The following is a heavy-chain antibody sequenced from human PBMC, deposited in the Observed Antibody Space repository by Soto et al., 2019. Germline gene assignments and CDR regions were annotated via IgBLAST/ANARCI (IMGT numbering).Heavy chain of an antibody. D-gene: IGHD3-22*01. CDR1: GGSISSSSYY. V-gene: IGHV4-39*01. CDR3: ARRADYYDSSGLTYYFDY. J-gene: IGHJ4*02. CDR2: IYYSGST. Sequence: QLQLQESGPGLVKPSETLSLTCTVSGGSISSSSYYWGWIRQPPGKGLEWIGSIYYSGSTYYNPSLKSRVTISVDTSKNQFSLKLSSVTAADTAVYYCARRADYYDSSGLTYYFDYWGQGTLVTVSS.